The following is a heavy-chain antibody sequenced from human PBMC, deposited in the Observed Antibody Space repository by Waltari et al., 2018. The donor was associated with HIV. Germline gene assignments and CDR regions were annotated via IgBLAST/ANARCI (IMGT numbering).Heavy chain of an antibody. CDR2: IYWNGNK. D-gene: IGHD2-2*03. V-gene: IGHV2-5*01. J-gene: IGHJ5*02. Sequence: VKPTQTLTLTCTFSGFSLSTSGVGVGWIRQPPGKALEWLALIYWNGNKHYSPSLKSRVTITKETSKDQVVLKMTNMDPADTATYFCARRPGYCSGTRCYYSHWFDPWGQGTLVTVSS. CDR1: GFSLSTSGVG. CDR3: ARRPGYCSGTRCYYSHWFDP.